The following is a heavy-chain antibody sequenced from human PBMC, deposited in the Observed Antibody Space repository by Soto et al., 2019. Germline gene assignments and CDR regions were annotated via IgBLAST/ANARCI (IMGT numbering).Heavy chain of an antibody. CDR1: GGTFSSYA. Sequence: QVQLVQSGAEVKKPGSSVKVSCKASGGTFSSYAISWVRQAPGQGLEWMGGIIPIFGTANYAQKFQGRVTITADKSTSTAYMERSSLRSEDTAVYYCARRGGALGQGAFDIWGQGTMVTVSS. J-gene: IGHJ3*02. CDR3: ARRGGALGQGAFDI. D-gene: IGHD3-16*01. V-gene: IGHV1-69*06. CDR2: IIPIFGTA.